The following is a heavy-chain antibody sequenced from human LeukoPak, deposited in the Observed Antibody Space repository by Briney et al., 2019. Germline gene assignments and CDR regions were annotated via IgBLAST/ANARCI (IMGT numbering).Heavy chain of an antibody. CDR2: IRGDNGNT. Sequence: ASVKVSCKASGYTFSNYGISWVRQAPGQGLEWVGWIRGDNGNTNYAQKFQGRVTMTRNTSISTAYMELSSLRSEDTAVYYCARGAMVRDLGFDPWGQGTLVTVSS. D-gene: IGHD3-10*01. CDR1: GYTFSNYG. CDR3: ARGAMVRDLGFDP. V-gene: IGHV1-18*01. J-gene: IGHJ5*02.